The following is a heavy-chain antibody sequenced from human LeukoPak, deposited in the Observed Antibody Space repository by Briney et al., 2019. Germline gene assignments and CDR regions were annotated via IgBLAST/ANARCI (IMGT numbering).Heavy chain of an antibody. Sequence: PRASVNVSCKASGGTFSSYAISWVRQAPGQGLEWMGGIIPIFGTANYAQKFQGRVTITADESTNTAYMELSSLRPEDTAVYYCARSRQGTGELSSLDYWGQGTLVTVSS. D-gene: IGHD3-16*02. V-gene: IGHV1-69*01. CDR3: ARSRQGTGELSSLDY. J-gene: IGHJ4*02. CDR2: IIPIFGTA. CDR1: GGTFSSYA.